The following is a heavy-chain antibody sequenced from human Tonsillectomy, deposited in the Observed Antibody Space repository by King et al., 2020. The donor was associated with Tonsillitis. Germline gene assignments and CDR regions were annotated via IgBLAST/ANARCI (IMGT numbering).Heavy chain of an antibody. J-gene: IGHJ2*01. V-gene: IGHV4-59*08. CDR3: ASRWGTPMFTHWYFAV. CDR1: GGSISRYY. CDR2: ISYRGST. Sequence: QLQESGPGLVKPSETLSLICTGSGGSISRYYWSWIRQPPGKGLEWIGYISYRGSTNYNPSLKIRVTISIDTSKNQFSLKLSSVTAADTAVYHGASRWGTPMFTHWYFAVCSRRTLATAPS. D-gene: IGHD5-18*01.